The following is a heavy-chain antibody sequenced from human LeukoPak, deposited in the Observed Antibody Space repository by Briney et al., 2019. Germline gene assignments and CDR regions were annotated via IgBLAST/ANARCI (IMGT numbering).Heavy chain of an antibody. CDR2: IYYSGST. J-gene: IGHJ3*02. Sequence: SETLSLTCTVSGGSISSSSYYWGWIRQPPGKGLEWIGSIYYSGSTYYNPSLKSRVTISVDTSKNQFSLKLSSVTAADTAVYYCARVGYCSSTSCYTDAFDIWGQGTMVTVSS. CDR1: GGSISSSSYY. V-gene: IGHV4-39*01. CDR3: ARVGYCSSTSCYTDAFDI. D-gene: IGHD2-2*02.